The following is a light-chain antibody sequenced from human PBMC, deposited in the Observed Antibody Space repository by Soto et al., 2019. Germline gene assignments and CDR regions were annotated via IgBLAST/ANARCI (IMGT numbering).Light chain of an antibody. CDR3: QQDYNLPPT. Sequence: EIMMTQSPANVSVFPGERVTLSCRASQSVSSSYLTWYQQKPGQAPRLLIYGASTRATSIPARFSGSGSGTDFTLTISSLQPEDFAVYYCQQDYNLPPTFGQGTKVEIK. V-gene: IGKV3D-7*01. CDR1: QSVSSSY. J-gene: IGKJ1*01. CDR2: GAS.